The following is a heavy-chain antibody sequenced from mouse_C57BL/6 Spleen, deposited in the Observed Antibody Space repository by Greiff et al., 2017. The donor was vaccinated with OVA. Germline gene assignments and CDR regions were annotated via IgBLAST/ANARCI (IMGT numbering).Heavy chain of an antibody. Sequence: VQLQQSGPELVKPGASVKLSCTASGYAFSSSWMHWVHQRPGKGLEWIGRIYPGDGDTNYNGKFKGKATLSADKSSSTAYMQRSSLTYEDSAVYVCAGEDDYDGSGFAYWGQGTLVTVSA. D-gene: IGHD2-4*01. V-gene: IGHV1-82*01. J-gene: IGHJ3*01. CDR3: AGEDDYDGSGFAY. CDR2: IYPGDGDT. CDR1: GYAFSSSW.